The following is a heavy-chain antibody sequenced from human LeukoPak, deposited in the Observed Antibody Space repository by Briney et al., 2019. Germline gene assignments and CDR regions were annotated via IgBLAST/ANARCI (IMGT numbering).Heavy chain of an antibody. V-gene: IGHV4-39*07. CDR3: ASDYGSGSYYNFV. J-gene: IGHJ6*04. Sequence: PSETLSLTCTVSGGSIGSSSYYWGWIRQPPGKGLEWIGSIYYSGSTYYNPSLKSRVTISVDTSKNQFSLKLSSVTAADTAVYYCASDYGSGSYYNFVWGKGTTVTISS. CDR1: GGSIGSSSYY. CDR2: IYYSGST. D-gene: IGHD3-10*01.